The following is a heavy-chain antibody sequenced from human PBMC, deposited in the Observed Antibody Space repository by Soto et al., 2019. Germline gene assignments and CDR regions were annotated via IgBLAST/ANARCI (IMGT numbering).Heavy chain of an antibody. D-gene: IGHD3-22*01. J-gene: IGHJ4*02. Sequence: EVQLVESGGGLVPPGGYLRLSCSVSGFTLSDHYIDWVRQAPGKGLEWVGRSRNQANGYSTIYAASVKGRFTTSRDDSKNLVYLQMESLRTEDTAVYYCVRDTYFSDSSSYTRCFDFWGQGALVTVSS. CDR3: VRDTYFSDSSSYTRCFDF. CDR2: SRNQANGYST. CDR1: GFTLSDHY. V-gene: IGHV3-72*01.